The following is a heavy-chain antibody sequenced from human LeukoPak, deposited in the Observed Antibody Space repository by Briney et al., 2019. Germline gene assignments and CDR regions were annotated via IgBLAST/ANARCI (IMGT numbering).Heavy chain of an antibody. CDR3: ARGRSYDSRATNGY. J-gene: IGHJ4*02. Sequence: GGSLRLSCAASGFTFSSYWMSWVRQAPGKGLEWVANIKQDGSEKYYVDSVKGRFTISRNNAKNSMYLQMNSLRAEDTAVCYCARGRSYDSRATNGYWGQGTLVTVSS. V-gene: IGHV3-7*03. CDR1: GFTFSSYW. D-gene: IGHD3-22*01. CDR2: IKQDGSEK.